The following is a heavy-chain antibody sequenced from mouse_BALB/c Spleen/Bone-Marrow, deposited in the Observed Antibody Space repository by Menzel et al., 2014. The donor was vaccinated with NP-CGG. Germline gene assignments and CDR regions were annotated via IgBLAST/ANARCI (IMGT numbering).Heavy chain of an antibody. D-gene: IGHD2-1*01. J-gene: IGHJ4*01. Sequence: VQLQESGAELVKPGASVKLSCKASGYTFTSYYMFWVKQRPGQGLEWIGGINPSNGANNFNEKFKSKATLTVDKSSSTAYMQLSSLTSEDSAVYYCSRGGNFDVMDYWGQGTSATVSS. CDR1: GYTFTSYY. CDR2: INPSNGAN. V-gene: IGHV1S81*02. CDR3: SRGGNFDVMDY.